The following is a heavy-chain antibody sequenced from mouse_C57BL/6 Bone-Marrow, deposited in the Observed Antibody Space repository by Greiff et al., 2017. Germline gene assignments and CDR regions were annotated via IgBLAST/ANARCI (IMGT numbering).Heavy chain of an antibody. J-gene: IGHJ3*01. V-gene: IGHV1-81*01. CDR2: IYPRSGNT. Sequence: QVQLQQSGAELARPGASVKLSCKASGYTFTSYGISWVKQRTGQGLEWIGEIYPRSGNTYYNEKFKGKATLTADKSSSTAYMELRSLTSEDSAVYFCARDYDFLFAYWGQGTLVTVSA. D-gene: IGHD2-4*01. CDR3: ARDYDFLFAY. CDR1: GYTFTSYG.